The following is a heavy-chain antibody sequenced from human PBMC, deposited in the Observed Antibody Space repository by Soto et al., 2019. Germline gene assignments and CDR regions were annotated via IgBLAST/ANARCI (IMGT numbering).Heavy chain of an antibody. CDR3: VGAPAYYYYMDV. V-gene: IGHV3-30*03. CDR1: GFTFSSYG. Sequence: PGGSLRLSCAASGFTFSSYGMHWVRQAPGKGLEWVAVISYNGSNKYYADSVKGRFTISRDNSKNTLYLQMNSLRAEDTAVYYCVGAPAYYYYMDVWGKGTTVTVSS. J-gene: IGHJ6*03. CDR2: ISYNGSNK. D-gene: IGHD2-2*01.